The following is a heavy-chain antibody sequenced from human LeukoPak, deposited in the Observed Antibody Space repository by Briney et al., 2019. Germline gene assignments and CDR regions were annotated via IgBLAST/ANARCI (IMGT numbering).Heavy chain of an antibody. CDR2: IYTSGST. CDR1: GGSISSYY. V-gene: IGHV4-4*07. D-gene: IGHD6-19*01. Sequence: SETLSLTCTVSGGSISSYYWSWTRQPAGKGLEWIGRIYTSGSTNYNPSLKSRVTMSVDTSKNQFSLKLSSVTAADTAVYYCARDLGSSGRDTWFDPWGQGTLVTVSS. CDR3: ARDLGSSGRDTWFDP. J-gene: IGHJ5*02.